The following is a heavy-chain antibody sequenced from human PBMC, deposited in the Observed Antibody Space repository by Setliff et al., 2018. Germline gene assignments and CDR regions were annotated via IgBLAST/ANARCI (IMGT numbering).Heavy chain of an antibody. Sequence: GGSLRLSCAASGFTFSDYYMNWIRQAPGKGLEWVSYISRGGNTIYYADSVRGRFTISRDNAKNSLYLQMNSLRAEDTAVYYCARDFGSHFFDYWGQGTLVTVSS. J-gene: IGHJ4*02. CDR1: GFTFSDYY. D-gene: IGHD3-16*01. CDR3: ARDFGSHFFDY. V-gene: IGHV3-11*04. CDR2: ISRGGNTI.